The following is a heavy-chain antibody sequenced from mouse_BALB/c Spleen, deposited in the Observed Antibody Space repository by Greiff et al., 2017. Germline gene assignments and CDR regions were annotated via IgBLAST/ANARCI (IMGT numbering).Heavy chain of an antibody. J-gene: IGHJ4*01. V-gene: IGHV1-77*01. D-gene: IGHD2-4*01. CDR3: ARGNYDYDGAMDY. CDR1: GYTFTDYG. Sequence: QVQLQQSGPELVKPGSSVKMSCKASGYTFTDYGMSWVKQRTGQGLEWIGEIYPGSGSTYYNEKFKGKATLTADKSSNTAYMQLSSLTSEDSAVYFCARGNYDYDGAMDYWGQGTSVTVSS. CDR2: IYPGSGST.